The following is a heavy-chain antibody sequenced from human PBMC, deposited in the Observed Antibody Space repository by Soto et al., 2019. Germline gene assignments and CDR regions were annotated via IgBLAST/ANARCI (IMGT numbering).Heavy chain of an antibody. V-gene: IGHV1-69*13. D-gene: IGHD6-13*01. CDR3: ARRIAAAGFNYYGMDV. J-gene: IGHJ6*02. CDR1: GGTFSSYA. CDR2: IIPIFGTA. Sequence: ASVKVSCKASGGTFSSYAISWVRQAPGQGLEWMGGIIPIFGTANYAQKFQGRVTITADESTSTAYMELSSLRSEDTAVYYCARRIAAAGFNYYGMDVWGQGTTVTVSS.